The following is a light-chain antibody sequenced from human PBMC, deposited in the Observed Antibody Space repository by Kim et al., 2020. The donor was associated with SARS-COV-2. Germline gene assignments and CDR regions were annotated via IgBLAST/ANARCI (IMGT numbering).Light chain of an antibody. CDR3: QQYYTYPRT. CDR2: AAS. Sequence: GDRVNSTSRASRGVSSYLAWYQQKSGKAPKLLIYAASTLQGGVPSRFSGSGSGTDFTLTISCLQSEDFATYYCQQYYTYPRTFGQGTKVDIK. CDR1: RGVSSY. J-gene: IGKJ1*01. V-gene: IGKV1-8*01.